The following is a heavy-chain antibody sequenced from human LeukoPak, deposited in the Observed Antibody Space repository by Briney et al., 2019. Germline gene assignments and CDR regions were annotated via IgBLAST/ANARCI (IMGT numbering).Heavy chain of an antibody. CDR1: GFTFSTCA. CDR2: ISTSGGIT. D-gene: IGHD3-10*01. Sequence: PGGSLRLSCAASGFTFSTCAMSWVRQAPGTGLEWVSVISTSGGITYYADSVKGRFTISRDNSKNTLYLQVNSLRAEDTAVYYCARDSYYGSGSYYRYTFDYWGQGTLVTVSS. J-gene: IGHJ4*02. CDR3: ARDSYYGSGSYYRYTFDY. V-gene: IGHV3-23*01.